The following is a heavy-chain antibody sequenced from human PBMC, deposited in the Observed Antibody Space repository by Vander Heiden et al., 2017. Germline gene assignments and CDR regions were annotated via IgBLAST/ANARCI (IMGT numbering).Heavy chain of an antibody. J-gene: IGHJ4*02. V-gene: IGHV2-5*01. D-gene: IGHD3-10*01. CDR1: GFSLSGSGVG. CDR3: ARSQRDFFGELVTLDY. Sequence: QITLKESGPTLIKPTQTLMLTCTFSGFSLSGSGVGVGWIRQPPGKALEWLGLSDGNDDQRYRPSLESRLTITTDTSKKQVVLTMTNMDPADTATYYCARSQRDFFGELVTLDYWGRGTLVTVSS. CDR2: SDGNDDQ.